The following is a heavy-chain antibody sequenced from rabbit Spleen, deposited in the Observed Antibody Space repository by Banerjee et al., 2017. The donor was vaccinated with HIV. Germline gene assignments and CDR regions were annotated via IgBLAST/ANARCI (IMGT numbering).Heavy chain of an antibody. J-gene: IGHJ4*01. Sequence: QSLEESGGGLVKPEGSLTLTCKASGFDFSSYWMCWVRQAPGKGLEWIACIYIGNGRIWYANWAKGRFTISKTSTTVTLQMTSLTSADTATYFCARLFAYAGYVGFGYATLDYFDLWGQGTLVTVS. V-gene: IGHV1S40*01. D-gene: IGHD6-1*01. CDR1: GFDFSSYW. CDR2: IYIGNGRI. CDR3: ARLFAYAGYVGFGYATLDYFDL.